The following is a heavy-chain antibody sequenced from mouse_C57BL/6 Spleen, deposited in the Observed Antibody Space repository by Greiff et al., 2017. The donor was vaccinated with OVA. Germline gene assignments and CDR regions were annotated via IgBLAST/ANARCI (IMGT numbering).Heavy chain of an antibody. CDR2: IDPRSGNT. V-gene: IGHV1-81*01. Sequence: QVQLQQSGAELARPGASVKLSCKASGYTFTSYGISWVKQRTGQGLEWIGEIDPRSGNTYYNEKFKGKATLTADKSSSTAYMELRSLTSEDSAVYFCARSGMVAGSAYWGQGTLVTVSA. CDR1: GYTFTSYG. CDR3: ARSGMVAGSAY. J-gene: IGHJ3*01. D-gene: IGHD2-10*02.